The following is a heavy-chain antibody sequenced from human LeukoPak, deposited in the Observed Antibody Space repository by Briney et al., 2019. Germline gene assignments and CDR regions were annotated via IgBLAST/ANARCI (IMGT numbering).Heavy chain of an antibody. CDR2: ISAYNGNT. Sequence: GASVKVSCKASGYTFTSHGISWVRQAPGQGLEWMGWISAYNGNTNYAQKLQGRVTMTTDTSTSTAYMELRSLRSDDTAVYYCARTMITFGGVIVPPDYWGQGTLVTVSS. CDR1: GYTFTSHG. J-gene: IGHJ4*02. D-gene: IGHD3-16*02. CDR3: ARTMITFGGVIVPPDY. V-gene: IGHV1-18*01.